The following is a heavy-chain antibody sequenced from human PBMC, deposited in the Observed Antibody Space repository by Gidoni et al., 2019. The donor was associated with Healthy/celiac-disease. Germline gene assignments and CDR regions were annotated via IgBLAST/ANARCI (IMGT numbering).Heavy chain of an antibody. Sequence: QLQLQESGPGLVKPSETLSLTCTVSGGSISSSSYYWGWIRLPPGKGLEWIGSIYYSGCTYYNPSLKSRVTISVDTSKNQFSLKLSSVTAADTAVYYCATPRVSPGAFDIWGQGTMVTVSS. CDR1: GGSISSSSYY. J-gene: IGHJ3*02. CDR3: ATPRVSPGAFDI. D-gene: IGHD3-10*01. V-gene: IGHV4-39*01. CDR2: IYYSGCT.